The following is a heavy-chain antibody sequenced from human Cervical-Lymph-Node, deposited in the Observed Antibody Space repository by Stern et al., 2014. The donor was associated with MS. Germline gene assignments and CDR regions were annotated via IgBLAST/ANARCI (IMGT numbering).Heavy chain of an antibody. V-gene: IGHV4-59*01. CDR3: ARGPFGSSFDY. CDR1: GGGSISNYY. CDR2: IYSSGST. D-gene: IGHD6-13*01. J-gene: IGHJ4*02. Sequence: QVQLQESGPGLVKPSETLSLTCTVSGGGSISNYYWSWLRQPPGKGLEWIGYIYSSGSTNYNPSLKSRVTISVDTSKNQFSLKLSSVTAADTAVYYCARGPFGSSFDYWGQGTLVTVSS.